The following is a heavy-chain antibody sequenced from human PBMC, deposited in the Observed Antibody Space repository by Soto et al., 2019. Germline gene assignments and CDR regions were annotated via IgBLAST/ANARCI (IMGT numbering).Heavy chain of an antibody. V-gene: IGHV2-70*01. D-gene: IGHD6-6*01. CDR2: IDWDDDK. CDR3: ARINSSFVPSYGMDV. Sequence: SGPTLVNPTQTLTLTCTFSGFSLSTSGMCVSWIRQPPGKALEWLALIDWDDDKYYSTSLKTRLTISKDTSKNQVVLTMTNMDPVDTATYYCARINSSFVPSYGMDVWGQGTTVTVSS. J-gene: IGHJ6*02. CDR1: GFSLSTSGMC.